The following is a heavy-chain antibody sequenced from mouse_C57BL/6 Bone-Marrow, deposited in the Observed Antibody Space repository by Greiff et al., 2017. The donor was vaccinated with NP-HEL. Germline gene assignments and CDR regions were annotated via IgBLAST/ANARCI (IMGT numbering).Heavy chain of an antibody. J-gene: IGHJ2*01. CDR1: GYTFTSYL. V-gene: IGHV1-72*01. D-gene: IGHD1-1*01. CDR2: IDPNSGGT. CDR3: ARYYCSSSCFDY. Sequence: QVQLKEPGAELVKPGASVKLSCKASGYTFTSYLMHWVKQRPGRGLEWIGRIDPNSGGTKYNEKFKSKATLTVDKPSSTAYMQLNSLTSEDSAVYYGARYYCSSSCFDYWGQGTTLTVSA.